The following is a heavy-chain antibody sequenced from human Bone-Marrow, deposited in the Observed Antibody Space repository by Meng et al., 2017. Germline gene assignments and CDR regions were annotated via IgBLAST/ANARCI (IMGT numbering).Heavy chain of an antibody. Sequence: QITVQVFGPTPGNPTHTLTLTFTFSGFSLSTSGVGVGWIRQPPGKALEWLALIYWNDDKRYSPSLKSRLTITKDTSKNQVVLTMTNMDPVDTATYYCAHRVMVRGVLNNWFDPWGQGTLVTVSS. CDR2: IYWNDDK. D-gene: IGHD3-10*01. V-gene: IGHV2-5*01. CDR1: GFSLSTSGVG. CDR3: AHRVMVRGVLNNWFDP. J-gene: IGHJ5*02.